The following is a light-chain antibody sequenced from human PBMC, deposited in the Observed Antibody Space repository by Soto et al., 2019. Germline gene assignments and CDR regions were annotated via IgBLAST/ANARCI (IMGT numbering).Light chain of an antibody. CDR2: AAS. Sequence: DIQVTQPPSSLSVSAGDRVTITCRASQGIKNYLAWYQQKPGETPKLLIYAASTLESGLPPRFSGSGSGTDFPLTINNLQPEDVGNYYYQRYYNAPFTFGGGTKVEIK. CDR1: QGIKNY. V-gene: IGKV1-27*01. J-gene: IGKJ4*01. CDR3: QRYYNAPFT.